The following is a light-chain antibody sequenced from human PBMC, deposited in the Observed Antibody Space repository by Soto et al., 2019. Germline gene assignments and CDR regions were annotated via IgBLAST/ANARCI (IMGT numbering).Light chain of an antibody. Sequence: VLTQSPATLSLSTGERATLSCRASQNVRTFLDWYQQKPGQAPRLLIYGASNRATGIPARFSGSGSGTDFTLTISSLQPEDVATYYCQKYDSARWTFGQGTKVDIK. CDR3: QKYDSARWT. J-gene: IGKJ1*01. V-gene: IGKV3-11*01. CDR1: QNVRTF. CDR2: GAS.